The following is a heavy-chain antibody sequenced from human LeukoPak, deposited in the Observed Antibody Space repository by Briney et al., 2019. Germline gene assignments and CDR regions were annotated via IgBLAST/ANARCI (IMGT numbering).Heavy chain of an antibody. J-gene: IGHJ4*02. CDR1: GYSISSGYY. D-gene: IGHD4-17*01. Sequence: PSETLSLTCTVSGYSISSGYYWGWIRQPPGKGLEWIGSIYHSGSTYHNPSLKSRVTISVDTSKNQFSLKLSSVTAADTAVYYCARAPDHDYGDYYFDYWGQGTLVTASS. V-gene: IGHV4-38-2*02. CDR3: ARAPDHDYGDYYFDY. CDR2: IYHSGST.